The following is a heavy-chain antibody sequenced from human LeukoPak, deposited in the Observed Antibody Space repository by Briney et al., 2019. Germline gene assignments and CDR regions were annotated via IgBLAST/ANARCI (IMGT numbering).Heavy chain of an antibody. V-gene: IGHV6-1*01. J-gene: IGHJ4*02. CDR2: TYYRSKWYN. CDR1: GDSVSSNSAA. CDR3: ARGKAAGGQYYFDY. Sequence: SQTLSLTCAISGDSVSSNSAAWNWIRHSPWRGLEWLGRTYYRSKWYNDYAVSVQSRITVNPDTSKNKFSLKLHSVTPEDTAVYSCARGKAAGGQYYFDYWGQGTLLTVSS. D-gene: IGHD6-13*01.